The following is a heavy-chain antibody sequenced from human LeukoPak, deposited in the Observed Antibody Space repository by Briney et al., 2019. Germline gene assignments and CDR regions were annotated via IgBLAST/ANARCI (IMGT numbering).Heavy chain of an antibody. V-gene: IGHV1-2*02. Sequence: ASVKVSCKASGYTFTGYYMHWVRQAPGQGLEWMGWINPNSGGTNYAQKFQGRVTMTRGTSISTAYMELSRLRSDDTAVYYCARDRITFGGAPPRNWGQGTLVTVSS. CDR1: GYTFTGYY. CDR3: ARDRITFGGAPPRN. CDR2: INPNSGGT. J-gene: IGHJ4*02. D-gene: IGHD3-16*01.